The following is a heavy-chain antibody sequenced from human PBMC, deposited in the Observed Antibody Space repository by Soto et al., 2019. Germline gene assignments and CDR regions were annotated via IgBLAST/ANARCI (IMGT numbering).Heavy chain of an antibody. CDR2: IIPIFGTA. CDR1: GGTFSSYA. CDR3: AESTSTMVRGVIPHFDY. V-gene: IGHV1-69*01. Sequence: QVQLVQSGAEVKKPGSSVKVSCKASGGTFSSYAISWVRQAPGQGLEWMGGIIPIFGTANYAQKFQGRVTITAEESTSTAYMELSSLRSEDTAVYYCAESTSTMVRGVIPHFDYWGQGTLVTVSS. J-gene: IGHJ4*02. D-gene: IGHD3-10*01.